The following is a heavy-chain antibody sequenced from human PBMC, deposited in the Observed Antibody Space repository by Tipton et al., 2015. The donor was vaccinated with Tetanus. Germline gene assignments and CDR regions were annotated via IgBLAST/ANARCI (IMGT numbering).Heavy chain of an antibody. V-gene: IGHV4-39*07. CDR3: ARDLGDNPTVVTPYNWFDP. CDR1: GGSISSSSYY. D-gene: IGHD4-23*01. Sequence: LRLSCTVSGGSISSSSYYWGWIRQPPGKGLEWIGSIYYSGSTYYNPSLKSRVTMSVDTPKNQFSLKLSSVTAADTAVYYCARDLGDNPTVVTPYNWFDPWGQGTLVTVSS. CDR2: IYYSGST. J-gene: IGHJ5*02.